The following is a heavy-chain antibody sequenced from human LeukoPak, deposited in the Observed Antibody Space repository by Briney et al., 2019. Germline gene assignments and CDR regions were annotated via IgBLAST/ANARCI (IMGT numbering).Heavy chain of an antibody. D-gene: IGHD3-22*01. J-gene: IGHJ4*02. V-gene: IGHV3-7*03. CDR3: ARVVPRGDSSGYNYFDY. CDR1: GFTFGSYA. CDR2: IKQDGGEK. Sequence: GGSLRLSCAAPGFTFGSYAMSWVRQAPGKGLEWVAIIKQDGGEKNCVDSVKGRFTISRDNAKNSLYLQMNSLRAEDTAVYYCARVVPRGDSSGYNYFDYWGQGTLVTVSS.